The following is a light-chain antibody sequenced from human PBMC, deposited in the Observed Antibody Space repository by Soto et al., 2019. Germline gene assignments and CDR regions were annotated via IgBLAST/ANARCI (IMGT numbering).Light chain of an antibody. CDR3: SSYAPSDVV. J-gene: IGLJ2*01. CDR2: DVN. CDR1: PSDVGGSNS. V-gene: IGLV2-8*01. Sequence: QAVVTQPPSASGSPGQSVTISCTGTPSDVGGSNSVSWYQQHPGKAPNLMIYDVNKRPSGVPDRFSGSKSGNSASLTVSGPQAAAEAYYLCSSYAPSDVVFGGGTKLTVL.